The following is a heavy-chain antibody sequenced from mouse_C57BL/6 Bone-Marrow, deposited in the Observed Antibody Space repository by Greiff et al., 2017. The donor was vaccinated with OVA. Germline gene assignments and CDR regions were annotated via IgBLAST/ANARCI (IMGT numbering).Heavy chain of an antibody. D-gene: IGHD2-4*01. CDR3: ASPYYYDDDGEAWFAY. CDR1: GYTFTSYW. J-gene: IGHJ3*01. CDR2: IHPNSGST. Sequence: VQLQQPGAELVKPGASVKLSCKASGYTFTSYWMHWVKQRPGQGLEWIGMIHPNSGSTNYNEKFKSKATLTVDKSSSTAYMQLSSLTSEDSAVYYCASPYYYDDDGEAWFAYWGQGTLVTVSA. V-gene: IGHV1-64*01.